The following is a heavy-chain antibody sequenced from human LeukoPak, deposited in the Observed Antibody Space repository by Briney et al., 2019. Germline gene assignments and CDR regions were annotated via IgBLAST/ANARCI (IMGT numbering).Heavy chain of an antibody. D-gene: IGHD3-9*01. CDR1: GGSISTYY. Sequence: SETLSLTCTVSGGSISTYYWTWIRQPPGKGLEWIGYIYHSGSTKYNSSLKSRVTVSVDTSKNQFSLKLSSVTAADTAVYYCARDGDYDILTGYFAFHIWGQGTMVTVSS. CDR2: IYHSGST. J-gene: IGHJ3*02. V-gene: IGHV4-59*01. CDR3: ARDGDYDILTGYFAFHI.